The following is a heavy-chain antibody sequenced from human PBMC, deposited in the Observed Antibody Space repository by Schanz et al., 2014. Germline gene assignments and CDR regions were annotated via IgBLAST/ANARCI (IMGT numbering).Heavy chain of an antibody. V-gene: IGHV3-23*04. J-gene: IGHJ3*01. Sequence: EVQLVESGGGLAQPGGSLRLSCAASGFSFSTYAMNWVRQAPGKGLEWVSTVYMSAASTRYADSVKGRFIISRDSSKNTLYLQLNSLRAEDTAVYYCARDDKRYFDWLSTFDLWGQGTMVAVSS. CDR2: VYMSAAST. D-gene: IGHD3-9*01. CDR1: GFSFSTYA. CDR3: ARDDKRYFDWLSTFDL.